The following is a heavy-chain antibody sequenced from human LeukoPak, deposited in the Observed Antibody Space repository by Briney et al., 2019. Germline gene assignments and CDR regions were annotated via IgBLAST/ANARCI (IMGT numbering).Heavy chain of an antibody. V-gene: IGHV4-59*08. J-gene: IGHJ4*02. CDR2: IYYSGST. D-gene: IGHD3-22*01. CDR3: AREGTYYYDSSGYFAPYYFDY. CDR1: GGSISSYY. Sequence: KASETLSLTCTVSGGSISSYYWSWIRQPPGKGLEWIGYIYYSGSTNYNPSLKSRVTISVDTSKNQFSLKLSSVTAADTAVYYCAREGTYYYDSSGYFAPYYFDYWGQGTLVTVSS.